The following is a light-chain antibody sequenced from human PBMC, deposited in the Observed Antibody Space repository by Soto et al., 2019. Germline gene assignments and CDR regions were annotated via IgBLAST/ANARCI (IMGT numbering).Light chain of an antibody. CDR2: GTS. CDR3: QQRSIWPPT. J-gene: IGKJ2*01. CDR1: QSVGSY. Sequence: EIVLTQSPATLSLSPGERASLSCRASQSVGSYLAWYQHRTGQAPRLLIFGTSDRATAIPARFSGSGSGTDFTLTISSLEPEDFAVYYCQQRSIWPPTFGRGTKLEIK. V-gene: IGKV3-11*01.